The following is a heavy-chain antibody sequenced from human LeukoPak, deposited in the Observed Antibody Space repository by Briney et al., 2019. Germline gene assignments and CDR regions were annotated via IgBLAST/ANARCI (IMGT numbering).Heavy chain of an antibody. D-gene: IGHD6-19*01. CDR1: GFIFSNYG. CDR2: IRYDESNK. V-gene: IGHV3-30*02. CDR3: ATMQWLEGVDWFDP. Sequence: GGSLRLSCAASGFIFSNYGMHWVRQAPGKGLGGVAFIRYDESNKFYADSVKGRFTLSSDNSKNTLFLQMNSLRAEDTAVYYCATMQWLEGVDWFDPWGQGTLVTVSS. J-gene: IGHJ5*02.